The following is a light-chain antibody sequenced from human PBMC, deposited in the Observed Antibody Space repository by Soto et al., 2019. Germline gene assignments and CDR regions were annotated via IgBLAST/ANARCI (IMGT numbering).Light chain of an antibody. Sequence: EIVLTQSPATLSLSPGESATLSCRASQGVSSYLVWYQQKPGQAPRLLIYDASNRATGIPARFSGSGSETDFTLTISSLEPEDFAVYYCHQRSSWPQSFGQGTKVDIK. V-gene: IGKV3-11*01. CDR1: QGVSSY. CDR3: HQRSSWPQS. CDR2: DAS. J-gene: IGKJ1*01.